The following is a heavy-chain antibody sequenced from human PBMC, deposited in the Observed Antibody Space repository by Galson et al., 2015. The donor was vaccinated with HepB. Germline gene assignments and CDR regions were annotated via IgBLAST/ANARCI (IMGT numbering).Heavy chain of an antibody. CDR2: ISYDGSGK. D-gene: IGHD6-25*01. V-gene: IGHV3-30*03. CDR1: GFIFGHYG. J-gene: IGHJ4*02. Sequence: SLRLSCAASGFIFGHYGMHWVRQAPGKGLEWVAVISYDGSGKFYADSVEGRFAISRDNSNKTLGLQMHSLRVDDTAVYYCATTGYGAALDYWGQGTLVIVSS. CDR3: ATTGYGAALDY.